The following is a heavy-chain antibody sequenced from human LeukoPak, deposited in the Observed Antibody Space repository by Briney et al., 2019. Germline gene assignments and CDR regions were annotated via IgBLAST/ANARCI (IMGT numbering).Heavy chain of an antibody. CDR1: GYTFTSYY. Sequence: ASVKVFCKASGYTFTSYYMHWVRQAPGQGLEWMGIINPSGGSTSYAQKFQGRVTMTRDTSTSTVYMELSSLRSEDTAVYYCARDSGGDYYYYYGMDVWGKGTTVTVSS. D-gene: IGHD5-12*01. CDR3: ARDSGGDYYYYYGMDV. J-gene: IGHJ6*04. CDR2: INPSGGST. V-gene: IGHV1-46*01.